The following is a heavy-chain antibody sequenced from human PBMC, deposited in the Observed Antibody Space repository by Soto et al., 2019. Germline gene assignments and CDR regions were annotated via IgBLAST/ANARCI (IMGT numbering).Heavy chain of an antibody. J-gene: IGHJ4*02. CDR1: GYTFTSYG. CDR2: ISAYNGNT. CDR3: ARAFLIGAKRSHEDY. Sequence: QVQLVQSGAEVKKPGASVKVSCKASGYTFTSYGISWVRQAPGQGRDGMGWISAYNGNTNYAQKIQGRVTMTTDTSTSTAYMELRSLRSDDTAVYYCARAFLIGAKRSHEDYWGQGTLVTVSS. V-gene: IGHV1-18*01. D-gene: IGHD3-10*01.